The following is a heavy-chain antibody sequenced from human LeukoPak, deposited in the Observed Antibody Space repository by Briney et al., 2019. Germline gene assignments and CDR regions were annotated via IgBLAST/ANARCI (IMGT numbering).Heavy chain of an antibody. CDR3: ARDPFGYFDY. J-gene: IGHJ4*02. V-gene: IGHV1-69*04. D-gene: IGHD3-10*01. Sequence: GASVKVSCKASGGTFSSYAISWVRQAPGQGLEWMGRIIPILGIANYAQKFQGRVTITADKSTSTAYMGLSSLRSEDTAVYYCARDPFGYFDYWGQGTLVTVSS. CDR1: GGTFSSYA. CDR2: IIPILGIA.